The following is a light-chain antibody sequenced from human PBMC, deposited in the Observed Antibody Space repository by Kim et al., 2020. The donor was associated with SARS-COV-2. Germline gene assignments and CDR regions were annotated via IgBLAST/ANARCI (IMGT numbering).Light chain of an antibody. CDR2: QDT. J-gene: IGLJ2*01. CDR1: KLGDKY. CDR3: QTWDSITVV. V-gene: IGLV3-1*01. Sequence: SYELTQPPSVSVSPGQTASITCSGDKLGDKYACWYQQKPGQSPVLVIYQDTKWPSGIPERFSGSNSGNTATLTISGTQAMDEADYYCQTWDSITVVFGGGTQLTVL.